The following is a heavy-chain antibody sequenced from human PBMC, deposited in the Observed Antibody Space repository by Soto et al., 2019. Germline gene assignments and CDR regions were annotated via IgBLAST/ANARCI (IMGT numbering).Heavy chain of an antibody. CDR2: ISGSGGST. Sequence: GGSLRLSCAASGFTFSTYAMSWVRQAPGKGLEWVSAISGSGGSTYYADSVKGRFTISRDNSKITLYLQMNSLRAEDTAVYYCAKHEVVVVPAAHDYWGQGTLVTVSS. V-gene: IGHV3-23*01. J-gene: IGHJ4*02. CDR1: GFTFSTYA. D-gene: IGHD2-2*01. CDR3: AKHEVVVVPAAHDY.